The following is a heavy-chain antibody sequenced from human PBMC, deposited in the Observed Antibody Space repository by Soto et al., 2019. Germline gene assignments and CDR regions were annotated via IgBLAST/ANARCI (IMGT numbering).Heavy chain of an antibody. V-gene: IGHV1-8*01. CDR3: ARNLRYFDWLFRSSLYYYGMDV. CDR1: GYTFTSYD. Sequence: QVPLVQSGAEVKKPGASVKVSCKASGYTFTSYDINWVRQATGQGLEWMGWMNPNSGNTGYAQKFQGRVTMTRNTSISTAYMELSSLRSEDTAVYYCARNLRYFDWLFRSSLYYYGMDVWGQGTTVTVSS. J-gene: IGHJ6*02. D-gene: IGHD3-9*01. CDR2: MNPNSGNT.